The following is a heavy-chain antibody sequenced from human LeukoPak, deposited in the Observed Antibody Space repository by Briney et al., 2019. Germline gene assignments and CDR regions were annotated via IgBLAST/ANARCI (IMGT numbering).Heavy chain of an antibody. D-gene: IGHD7-27*01. J-gene: IGHJ4*02. CDR3: AKDGGLWVSAHWGDS. Sequence: GGSLRLSCAASGFTFSSYAMSWVRQAPGKGLEWVSAIGGSGGSTYYADSVKGRFTISRDNSKNTLYLQMNSLRAEDTAVYYCAKDGGLWVSAHWGDSWGRGTLVTVSS. CDR2: IGGSGGST. V-gene: IGHV3-23*01. CDR1: GFTFSSYA.